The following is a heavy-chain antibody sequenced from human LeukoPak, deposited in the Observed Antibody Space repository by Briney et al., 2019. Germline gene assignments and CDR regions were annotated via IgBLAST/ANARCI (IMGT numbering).Heavy chain of an antibody. D-gene: IGHD2-2*02. V-gene: IGHV4-4*07. J-gene: IGHJ4*02. CDR1: GGSISSYY. Sequence: SETLSLTCTVSGGSISSYYWSWIRQPAGKGLEWIGRIYTSGSTNYNPSLKSRVTMSVDTSKNQFSLKLSSVTAADTAVYYCAREGWTSTSCYTDYWGQGTLVTVSS. CDR2: IYTSGST. CDR3: AREGWTSTSCYTDY.